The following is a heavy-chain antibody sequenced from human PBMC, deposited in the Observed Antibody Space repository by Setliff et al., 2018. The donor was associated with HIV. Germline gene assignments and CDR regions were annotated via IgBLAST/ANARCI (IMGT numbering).Heavy chain of an antibody. CDR2: VNPLLGLT. D-gene: IGHD6-19*01. Sequence: GASVKVSCKAFGYTFTDHHIHWMRQAPGHGLEWIGIVNPLLGLTSHSQKLQGRVTLTWDTSTSTVYMELTTLRSEDTASYYCARAPYRSGWYGVDYWGRGTLVTVSS. CDR3: ARAPYRSGWYGVDY. J-gene: IGHJ4*02. CDR1: GYTFTDHH. V-gene: IGHV1-46*04.